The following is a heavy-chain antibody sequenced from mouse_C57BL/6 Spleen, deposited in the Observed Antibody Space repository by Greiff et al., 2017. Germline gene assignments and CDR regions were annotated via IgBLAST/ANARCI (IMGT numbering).Heavy chain of an antibody. Sequence: VQLVESGAELVRPGTSVKVSCKASGYAFTNYLIEWVKQRPGQGLEWIGVINPGSGGTNYNEKFKGKATLTADKSSSTAYMQLSSLTSEDSAVYFCARGGKGRGFDYWGQGTTLTVSS. CDR1: GYAFTNYL. V-gene: IGHV1-54*01. CDR2: INPGSGGT. CDR3: ARGGKGRGFDY. J-gene: IGHJ2*01.